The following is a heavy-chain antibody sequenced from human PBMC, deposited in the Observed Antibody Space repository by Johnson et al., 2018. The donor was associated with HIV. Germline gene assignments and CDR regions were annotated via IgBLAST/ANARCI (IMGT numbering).Heavy chain of an antibody. J-gene: IGHJ3*01. Sequence: VQLVESGGGVVQPGGSLRLSCAASGFTFSSYGMHWVRQAPGKGLEWVAFIRYDGSHKDYVDSVKGRFTISRDNSKNTLSLQMNILRAEDTAVYYCAKDSKRELLQGKDAFDFWGQGTMVTVSS. CDR1: GFTFSSYG. CDR2: IRYDGSHK. D-gene: IGHD3-10*01. V-gene: IGHV3-30*02. CDR3: AKDSKRELLQGKDAFDF.